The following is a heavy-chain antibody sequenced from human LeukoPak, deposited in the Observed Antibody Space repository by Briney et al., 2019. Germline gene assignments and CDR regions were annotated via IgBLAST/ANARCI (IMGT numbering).Heavy chain of an antibody. CDR1: GFTFSRYS. V-gene: IGHV3-21*01. D-gene: IGHD3-16*02. CDR2: ISGSSSYI. Sequence: GGSLRLSCAASGFTFSRYSTNWVRQAPGKGLEWVSSISGSSSYIYYADSVKGRFTISRHNAKNSLYLKMNSLRAEDTAVCYCARVSAGVIGMKDVFDIWGQGTMVTVSS. CDR3: ARVSAGVIGMKDVFDI. J-gene: IGHJ3*02.